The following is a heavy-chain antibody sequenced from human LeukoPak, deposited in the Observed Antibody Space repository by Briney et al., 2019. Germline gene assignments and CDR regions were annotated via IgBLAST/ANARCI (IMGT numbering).Heavy chain of an antibody. J-gene: IGHJ4*02. CDR1: GYTFTKYG. CDR3: ARGDDYGDYWGLY. D-gene: IGHD4-17*01. V-gene: IGHV1-18*01. CDR2: ISTYNGNT. Sequence: ASVKVSCKASGYTFTKYGITWVRQAPGQGLEWMGWISTYNGNTNYAQRLQGRVTMTTDTSTSTAYMELRSLISDDAAVYYCARGDDYGDYWGLYWGQGTLVTVSS.